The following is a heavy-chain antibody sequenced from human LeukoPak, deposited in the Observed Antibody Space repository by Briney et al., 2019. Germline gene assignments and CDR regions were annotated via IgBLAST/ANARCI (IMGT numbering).Heavy chain of an antibody. Sequence: GGSLRLSCAASGFTFSGDVMHWVRLAPGKGMEWVALISYDGSGKYYADSVKGRFTISRDNSKDTLYLQVSSLRPDDTAVYYCARGRRERIAEIDCWAQGTLVTVSS. CDR1: GFTFSGDV. CDR2: ISYDGSGK. D-gene: IGHD1-1*01. J-gene: IGHJ4*02. CDR3: ARGRRERIAEIDC. V-gene: IGHV3-30*03.